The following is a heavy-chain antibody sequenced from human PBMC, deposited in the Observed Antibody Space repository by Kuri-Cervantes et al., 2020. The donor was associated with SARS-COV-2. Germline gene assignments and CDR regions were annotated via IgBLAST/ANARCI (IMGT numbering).Heavy chain of an antibody. J-gene: IGHJ4*02. CDR1: GGSISSYY. CDR3: ARVGGYSGYVSPYSYYFDY. Sequence: SETLSLTCTVSGGSISSYYWSWIRQPPGKGLEWIGYIYYSGSTNYNPSLKSRVTISVDTSKNQFSLKLSSVTAADTAVYYCARVGGYSGYVSPYSYYFDYWGQGTLVTVSS. CDR2: IYYSGST. D-gene: IGHD5-12*01. V-gene: IGHV4-59*01.